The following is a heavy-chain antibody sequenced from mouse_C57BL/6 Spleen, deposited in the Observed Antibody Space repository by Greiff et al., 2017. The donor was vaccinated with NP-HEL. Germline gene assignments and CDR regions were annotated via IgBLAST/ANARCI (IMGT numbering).Heavy chain of an antibody. J-gene: IGHJ2*01. Sequence: VQLQQSGPELVKPGDSVKISCKASGYSFTGYFMNWVMQSHGKSLEWIGRINPYNGDTFYNQKFKGKATLTVDKSSSTAHMELRSLTSEDSAVYYCARSAYDGYSFDYWGQGTTLTVSS. CDR3: ARSAYDGYSFDY. CDR2: INPYNGDT. CDR1: GYSFTGYF. D-gene: IGHD2-3*01. V-gene: IGHV1-20*01.